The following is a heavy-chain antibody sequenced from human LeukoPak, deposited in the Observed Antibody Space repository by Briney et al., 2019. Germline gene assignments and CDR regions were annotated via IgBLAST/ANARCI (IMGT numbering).Heavy chain of an antibody. J-gene: IGHJ6*02. CDR1: GFTVSSNY. Sequence: GGSLRLSCAASGFTVSSNYMSWVRQAPGKGLEWVSVIYSGGSTYYADSVKGRFTISRDNSKNTLYLQMNSLRAEDTAVYYCARDQVVRGVIRYYGMDVWGQGTTVTVSS. CDR2: IYSGGST. CDR3: ARDQVVRGVIRYYGMDV. V-gene: IGHV3-66*01. D-gene: IGHD3-10*01.